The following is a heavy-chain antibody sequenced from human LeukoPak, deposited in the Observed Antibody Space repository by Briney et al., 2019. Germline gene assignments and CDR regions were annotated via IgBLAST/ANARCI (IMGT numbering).Heavy chain of an antibody. CDR1: GYSFTSYY. D-gene: IGHD3-22*01. J-gene: IGHJ4*02. CDR2: ISAYNGNT. V-gene: IGHV1-18*04. CDR3: ARDNDSTYEDY. Sequence: ASVNVSCKPSGYSFTSYYIHWMRHAPGQGLEWMGWISAYNGNTNYAQKLQGRVTITTGTSTSTAYMELRSLRSDDTAVYYCARDNDSTYEDYWGQGTLVTVSS.